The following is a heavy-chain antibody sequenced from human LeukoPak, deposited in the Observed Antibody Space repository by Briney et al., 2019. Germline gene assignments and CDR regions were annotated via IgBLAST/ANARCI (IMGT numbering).Heavy chain of an antibody. D-gene: IGHD6-13*01. CDR2: ISWNSGSI. V-gene: IGHV3-9*01. Sequence: GRSLRLSCAASGFTFDDYAMHWVRQAPGKGLEWVSGISWNSGSIGYADSVKDRFTISRDNAKNSLYLQMNSLRAEDTALYYCAKDRSSSWRRPIDYWGQGTLVTVSS. CDR1: GFTFDDYA. CDR3: AKDRSSSWRRPIDY. J-gene: IGHJ4*02.